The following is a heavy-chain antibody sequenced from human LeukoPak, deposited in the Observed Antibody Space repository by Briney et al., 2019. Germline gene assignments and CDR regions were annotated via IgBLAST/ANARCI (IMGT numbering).Heavy chain of an antibody. Sequence: SETLPLTCTVSGGSISSGGYYWSWIRQPPGKGLEWIGYIYHSGSTYYNPSLKSRVTISVDRSKNQFSLKLSSVTAADTAVYYCASLIDYDFWSGYPRVDFDYWGQGTLVTVSS. D-gene: IGHD3-3*01. V-gene: IGHV4-30-2*01. J-gene: IGHJ4*02. CDR1: GGSISSGGYY. CDR2: IYHSGST. CDR3: ASLIDYDFWSGYPRVDFDY.